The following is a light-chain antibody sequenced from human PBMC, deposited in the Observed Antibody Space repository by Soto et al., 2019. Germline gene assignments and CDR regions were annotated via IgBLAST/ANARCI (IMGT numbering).Light chain of an antibody. CDR2: GAY. CDR1: QSVSSSY. CDR3: KQYHTWPIT. Sequence: EIVLTQSPGTLSLSPGERATLSCRASQSVSSSYLAWYQQKPGQAPRLLIYGAYTRATGIQARFSGSGSGTEFTLTISSLQSEDCAIYYCKQYHTWPITFGGGTKVDIK. V-gene: IGKV3-15*01. J-gene: IGKJ4*01.